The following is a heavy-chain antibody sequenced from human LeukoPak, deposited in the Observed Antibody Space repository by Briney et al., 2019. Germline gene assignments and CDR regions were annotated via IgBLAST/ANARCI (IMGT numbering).Heavy chain of an antibody. J-gene: IGHJ4*02. D-gene: IGHD4-23*01. V-gene: IGHV4-59*06. Sequence: PSETLSLTCTVSGGSISSYYWSWVRQHPGKGLEWIGHISYSGSTYYNPSLESRVVMSIDVSQNQFSLTVSSLTAADTAVYYCARAPGGNSRLDYWGQETLVTVS. CDR2: ISYSGST. CDR1: GGSISSYY. CDR3: ARAPGGNSRLDY.